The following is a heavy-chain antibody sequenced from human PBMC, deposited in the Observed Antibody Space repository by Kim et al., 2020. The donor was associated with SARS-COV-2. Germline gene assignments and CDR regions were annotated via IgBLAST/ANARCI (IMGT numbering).Heavy chain of an antibody. D-gene: IGHD2-2*02. J-gene: IGHJ6*02. Sequence: SETLSLTCAVSGGSFSDYNWNWIRRPPGKGLEWVGEFNAGGSATYSPSLNRRVTISVDTAKRQFSLKLRSLTAADTAVYYCSRGRAGVVPAPILGLGPFYDYFAMDAWGQGTTVVVSS. CDR3: SRGRAGVVPAPILGLGPFYDYFAMDA. CDR2: FNAGGSA. CDR1: GGSFSDYN. V-gene: IGHV4-34*01.